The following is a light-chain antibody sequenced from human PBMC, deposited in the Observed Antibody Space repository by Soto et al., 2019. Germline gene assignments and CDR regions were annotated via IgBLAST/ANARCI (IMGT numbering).Light chain of an antibody. Sequence: EIVLTQSPATLSLSPGERTTLSCRASQSVSSYFAWYQQKPGQAPRLLIYDASNRATGIPARFSGSGSGTDCTLTISSLEPEDFAVYYCQQRGNWPLTFGQGTKVEIK. V-gene: IGKV3-11*01. CDR2: DAS. CDR1: QSVSSY. CDR3: QQRGNWPLT. J-gene: IGKJ1*01.